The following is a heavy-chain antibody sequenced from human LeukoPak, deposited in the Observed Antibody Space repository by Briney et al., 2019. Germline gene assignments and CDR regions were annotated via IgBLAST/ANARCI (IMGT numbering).Heavy chain of an antibody. CDR3: ARRGFYHDSSGYFP. Sequence: GESLKISCKGSGYSFASYSIGWVRQMPGKGLEWMGIIFPGDSNAKYSPSFQGQVTISVDKSINTAYLQWSSLKASDTAIYYCARRGFYHDSSGYFPWGQGTLVTVSS. CDR1: GYSFASYS. CDR2: IFPGDSNA. D-gene: IGHD3-22*01. J-gene: IGHJ5*02. V-gene: IGHV5-51*01.